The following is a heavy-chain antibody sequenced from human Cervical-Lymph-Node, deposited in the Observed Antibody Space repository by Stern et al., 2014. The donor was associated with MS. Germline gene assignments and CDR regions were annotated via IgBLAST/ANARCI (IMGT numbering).Heavy chain of an antibody. J-gene: IGHJ4*02. CDR1: GFILSNYG. CDR2: MWYDGVNK. Sequence: VQLVESGGGVVQPGRSLTLSCAASGFILSNYGMQWIRQAPGKGLEWVAVMWYDGVNKYYADSVKGRFTISRDNSKNTLFLQMNSLRVEDTAVYYCARGDGDFAAVYWGQGTLVTVSS. D-gene: IGHD3-10*01. V-gene: IGHV3-33*01. CDR3: ARGDGDFAAVY.